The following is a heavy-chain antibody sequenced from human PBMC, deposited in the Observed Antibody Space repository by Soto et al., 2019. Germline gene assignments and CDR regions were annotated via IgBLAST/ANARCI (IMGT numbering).Heavy chain of an antibody. J-gene: IGHJ4*02. V-gene: IGHV4-31*01. CDR1: GGSISVGVYY. CDR2: TYHTGST. D-gene: IGHD2-2*01. CDR3: ARIGNPDASLYFDY. Sequence: QVQLQESGPGLVKPSQTLSLTCTVSGGSISVGVYYWNWIRQLPGKGPEWIGYTYHTGSTYYNPSLESLVTISVDPSKNQFSLRLSSVTAAYTAVYYCARIGNPDASLYFDYWGQGTLVTVSS.